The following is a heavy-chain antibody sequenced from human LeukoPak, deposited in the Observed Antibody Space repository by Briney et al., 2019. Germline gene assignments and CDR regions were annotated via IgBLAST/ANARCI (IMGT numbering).Heavy chain of an antibody. V-gene: IGHV3-23*01. J-gene: IGHJ4*02. CDR2: ISGSGGST. CDR3: AKDSAIFGVVIIPLDY. Sequence: GGSLRLSCAASGFTFSSYAMSWVRQAPGKGLEWVSAISGSGGSTYYADSVKGRFTISRDNSKNTLYLQMNSQRAEDTAVYYCAKDSAIFGVVIIPLDYWGQGTLVTVSS. D-gene: IGHD3-3*01. CDR1: GFTFSSYA.